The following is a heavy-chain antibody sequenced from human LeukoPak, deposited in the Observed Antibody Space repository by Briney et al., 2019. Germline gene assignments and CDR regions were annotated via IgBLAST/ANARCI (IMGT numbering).Heavy chain of an antibody. CDR2: IYHSGST. D-gene: IGHD3-3*01. CDR1: GGSISSSSYY. CDR3: ARFLEWSPFDY. Sequence: PSETLSLTCTVSGGSISSSSYYWGWIRQPPGKGLEWIGSIYHSGSTYYNPSLKSRVTISVDTSKNQFSLKLSSVTAADTAVYYCARFLEWSPFDYWGQGTLVTVSS. V-gene: IGHV4-39*07. J-gene: IGHJ4*02.